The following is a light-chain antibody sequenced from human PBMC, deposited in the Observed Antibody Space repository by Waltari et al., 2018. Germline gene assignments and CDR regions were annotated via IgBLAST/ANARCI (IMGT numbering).Light chain of an antibody. CDR1: SSDFGGYIV. CDR3: GSYRSGSTVL. CDR2: EVS. V-gene: IGLV2-18*02. J-gene: IGLJ2*01. Sequence: QSALTQPPSVSKSLGQSVTISCTGTSSDFGGYIVSAWYQQHSGTAPRLLIYEVSKRPSGVSDRFSGSKSGNTASLTISGLQAEDEADYYCGSYRSGSTVLFGGGTRLTVL.